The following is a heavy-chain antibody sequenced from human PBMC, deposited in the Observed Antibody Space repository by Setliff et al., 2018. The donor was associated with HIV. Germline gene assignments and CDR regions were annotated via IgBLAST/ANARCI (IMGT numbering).Heavy chain of an antibody. Sequence: GSLRLSCIASGFTFTSYWMIWVRQAPGKGLEWVANINQDGNEKNYVDSVKGRFTISRDNTKNSLYLQMDSLRAEDTTVYYCARESPHVDTDRVSQHPTDYYYYGMDVWGQGTTVTVSS. CDR2: INQDGNEK. V-gene: IGHV3-7*01. CDR1: GFTFTSYW. J-gene: IGHJ6*02. CDR3: ARESPHVDTDRVSQHPTDYYYYGMDV. D-gene: IGHD5-18*01.